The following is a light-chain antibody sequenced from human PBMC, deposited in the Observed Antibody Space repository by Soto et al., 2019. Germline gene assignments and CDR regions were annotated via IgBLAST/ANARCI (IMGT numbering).Light chain of an antibody. J-gene: IGKJ5*01. Sequence: IVLTQSPGTLSLSPGERATLSCRASQSVSSNYVAWFHQKPGQAPRLLIYGASSRATGIPDRFSGSGSGTDFTLTISRLEPEDFAVYYCQQYGSSPITFAQGTRLEIK. V-gene: IGKV3-20*01. CDR3: QQYGSSPIT. CDR1: QSVSSNY. CDR2: GAS.